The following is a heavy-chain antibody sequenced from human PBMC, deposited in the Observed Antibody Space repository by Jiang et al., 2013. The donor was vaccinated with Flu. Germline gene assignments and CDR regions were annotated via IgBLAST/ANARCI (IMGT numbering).Heavy chain of an antibody. CDR3: ARRGYSYSFDY. J-gene: IGHJ4*02. V-gene: IGHV5-51*01. Sequence: GAEVKKPGESLKISCKVSGYSFTNYWIGWVRQMPGRGPEWMGIIYPGDSDTTYSPSFQGQVTLSVDESISTAYLQWSSLKAADTAMYFCARRGYSYSFDYWGQGTLVTVSS. CDR2: IYPGDSDT. CDR1: GYSFTNYW. D-gene: IGHD5-18*01.